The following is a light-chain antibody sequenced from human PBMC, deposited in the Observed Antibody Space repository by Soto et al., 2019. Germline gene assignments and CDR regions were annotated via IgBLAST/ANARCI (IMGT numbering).Light chain of an antibody. CDR1: QSISSW. Sequence: DIPMTQSPSTLSASVGDRVTITCRASQSISSWLAWYQQKPGKAPKLLIYDASSLESGFPSRFSGSGSGTEFTLTISSLQPDDFATYYCQQYNSYRTFGQGTKVEIK. J-gene: IGKJ1*01. CDR2: DAS. V-gene: IGKV1-5*01. CDR3: QQYNSYRT.